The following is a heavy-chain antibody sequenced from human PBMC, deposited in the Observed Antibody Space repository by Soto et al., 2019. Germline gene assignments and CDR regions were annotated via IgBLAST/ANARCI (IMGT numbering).Heavy chain of an antibody. Sequence: QVQLVESVGGVVQPGGSLRLSCTTSGFTFSGYSMHWFRQAPGTGLEWVAVTSSDGGTKFYADSVRGRFTISRDNSKNTLYLQMNSLRGEDTAMYYCAREVVTTQWYFDNWGQGILVTVSS. D-gene: IGHD1-1*01. CDR2: TSSDGGTK. V-gene: IGHV3-30-3*01. J-gene: IGHJ4*02. CDR1: GFTFSGYS. CDR3: AREVVTTQWYFDN.